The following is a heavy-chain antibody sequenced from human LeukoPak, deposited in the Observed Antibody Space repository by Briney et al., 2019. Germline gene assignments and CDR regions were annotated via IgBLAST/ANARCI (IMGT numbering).Heavy chain of an antibody. CDR2: IIPILGIA. D-gene: IGHD3-10*01. J-gene: IGHJ6*02. V-gene: IGHV1-69*04. CDR1: GDTFRTYA. CDR3: ARDYYGLGLYYYGIDV. Sequence: SVKVSCKASGDTFRTYAFSWVRQAPGQGLEWMGSIIPILGIANYAQKFQGRVTITADKSTSTAYMELSSLRSEDTAVYYCARDYYGLGLYYYGIDVWGPGTTVTVSS.